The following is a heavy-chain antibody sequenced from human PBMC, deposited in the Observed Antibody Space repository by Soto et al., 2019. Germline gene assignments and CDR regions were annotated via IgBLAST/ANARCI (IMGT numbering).Heavy chain of an antibody. D-gene: IGHD1-1*01. Sequence: QVQLVQSGAEVRKPGASVKVSCEASGYTFTSYDIYWVRHATGQGLEWMGWMNHSTGNSGYAQKFQGRVTMTSETSISAAHMELSSLRSEDTSVYYCARRAETNGWNGFGADKYYFDFWGQGTLVTVSS. CDR3: ARRAETNGWNGFGADKYYFDF. J-gene: IGHJ4*02. CDR2: MNHSTGNS. CDR1: GYTFTSYD. V-gene: IGHV1-8*01.